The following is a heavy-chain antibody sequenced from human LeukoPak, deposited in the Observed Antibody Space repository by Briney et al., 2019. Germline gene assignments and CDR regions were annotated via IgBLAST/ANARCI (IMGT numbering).Heavy chain of an antibody. Sequence: SETLSLTCAVYGDSFSGFYWSWIRQPPGKGLEWIGETNNSGSTNYNPSLKSRVTISADTSKNQFSLRLTSVTAADTAVYYCARGPLGYCSSTSCHGPDCWGKGTLVTVSS. CDR3: ARGPLGYCSSTSCHGPDC. CDR2: TNNSGST. J-gene: IGHJ4*02. V-gene: IGHV4-34*01. D-gene: IGHD2-2*01. CDR1: GDSFSGFY.